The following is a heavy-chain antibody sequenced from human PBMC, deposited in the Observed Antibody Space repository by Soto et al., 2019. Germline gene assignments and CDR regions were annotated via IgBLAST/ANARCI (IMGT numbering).Heavy chain of an antibody. J-gene: IGHJ4*02. CDR2: ISAYNGNT. V-gene: IGHV1-18*01. CDR3: ARHPSRPYYYGSGSRYLGDY. Sequence: ASVKVSCKASGYTFTSYGISWVRQAPGQGLEWMGWISAYNGNTNYAQKLQGRVTMTTDTSTSTAYMELRSLRSDDTAVYYCARHPSRPYYYGSGSRYLGDYWGQGTLVTVSS. D-gene: IGHD3-10*01. CDR1: GYTFTSYG.